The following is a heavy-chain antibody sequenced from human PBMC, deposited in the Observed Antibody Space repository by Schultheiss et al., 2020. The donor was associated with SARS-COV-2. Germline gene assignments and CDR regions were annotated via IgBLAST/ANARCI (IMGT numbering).Heavy chain of an antibody. V-gene: IGHV3-30*04. J-gene: IGHJ4*02. Sequence: GSLRLSCAASGFTFSNYALHWVRQAPGKGLEWVAVISYDGSNKFYADSVKGRFTISRDNSKNTLYLQMNSLRAEDTAVYYCARGVVPAASFDCWGQGTLVTVSS. CDR1: GFTFSNYA. CDR3: ARGVVPAASFDC. D-gene: IGHD2-2*01. CDR2: ISYDGSNK.